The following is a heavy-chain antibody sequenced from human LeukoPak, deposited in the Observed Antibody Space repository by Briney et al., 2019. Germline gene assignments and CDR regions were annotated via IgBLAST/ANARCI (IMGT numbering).Heavy chain of an antibody. Sequence: GGTLRLSCAASGFTFSSYGMSWVRQAPGKGLEWVGRIKSKTDGGTTDYAAPVKGRFTISRDDSKNTLYLQMNSLKTEDTAVYYCTTGDTVTWYYYYYYMDVWGKGTTVTISS. D-gene: IGHD4-17*01. J-gene: IGHJ6*03. V-gene: IGHV3-15*01. CDR3: TTGDTVTWYYYYYYMDV. CDR1: GFTFSSYG. CDR2: IKSKTDGGTT.